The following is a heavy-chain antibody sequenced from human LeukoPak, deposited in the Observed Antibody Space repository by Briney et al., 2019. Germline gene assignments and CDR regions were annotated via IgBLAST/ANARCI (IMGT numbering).Heavy chain of an antibody. CDR2: IWADGSNQ. CDR3: AREAVISGWSGDMDA. Sequence: GGSLRLSCAASGFTFSSYAMHWVRQAPGKGLEWVALIWADGSNQFSADSVKGRVNMARDNAKNTVYLQMDSLRVDDTAVYFCAREAVISGWSGDMDAWGQGTTVTVSS. CDR1: GFTFSSYA. V-gene: IGHV3-33*08. D-gene: IGHD6-19*01. J-gene: IGHJ6*02.